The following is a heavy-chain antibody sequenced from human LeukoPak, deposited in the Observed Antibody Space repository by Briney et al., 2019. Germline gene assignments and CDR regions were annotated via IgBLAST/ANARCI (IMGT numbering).Heavy chain of an antibody. D-gene: IGHD3-22*01. CDR3: AKDYRYYDSSGSTSD. J-gene: IGHJ4*02. CDR1: GFTFSSYG. Sequence: GRSLRLSCAASGFTFSSYGMHWVRQAPGKGLEWVAVISYDGSNKYYADSVKGRFTISRDNSKNTLYLQMNSLRAEDTAVYYCAKDYRYYDSSGSTSDWGQGTLVTVSS. CDR2: ISYDGSNK. V-gene: IGHV3-30*18.